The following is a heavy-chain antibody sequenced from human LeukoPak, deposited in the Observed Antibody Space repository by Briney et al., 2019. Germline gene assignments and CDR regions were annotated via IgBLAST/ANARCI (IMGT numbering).Heavy chain of an antibody. D-gene: IGHD3-9*01. CDR2: IFYSGST. CDR1: SGSISTSNYY. CDR3: ARSRWERLYDILTGYYNYPNWFDP. V-gene: IGHV4-39*07. J-gene: IGHJ5*02. Sequence: SETLSLTCTVSSGSISTSNYYWGWVRQPPGKALEWIGNIFYSGSTYYSPSLKSRVTISLDTSRNQFSLKLSSVTAADTAVYYCARSRWERLYDILTGYYNYPNWFDPWGQGTLVTVSS.